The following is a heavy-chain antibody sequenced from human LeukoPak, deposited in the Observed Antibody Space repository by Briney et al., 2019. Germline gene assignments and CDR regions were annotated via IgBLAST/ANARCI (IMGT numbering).Heavy chain of an antibody. CDR1: GFSFSTYG. V-gene: IGHV3-30*02. J-gene: IGHJ6*03. D-gene: IGHD6-6*01. Sequence: GGSLRLSCAASGFSFSTYGMHWVRQAPGKGLEWVAFTQYDGSNEKYADSVKGRFTISRDNSKNTLYLQMNSLRAEDTAVYYCARSLYSSSSGIWGYYYYMDVWGKGTTVTVSS. CDR2: TQYDGSNE. CDR3: ARSLYSSSSGIWGYYYYMDV.